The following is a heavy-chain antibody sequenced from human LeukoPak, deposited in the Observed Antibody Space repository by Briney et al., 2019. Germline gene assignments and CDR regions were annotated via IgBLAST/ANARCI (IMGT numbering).Heavy chain of an antibody. CDR2: MNPNSGNT. V-gene: IGHV1-8*03. D-gene: IGHD6-19*01. CDR1: GYTFTSYD. J-gene: IGHJ4*02. CDR3: ARVAVPAEADY. Sequence: GASVKVSCKASGYTFTSYDINWVRQATGQGLEWMGWMNPNSGNTGYAQKFQGRVTITRNTSISTAYMELSGLRSEDTAVYYCARVAVPAEADYWGQGTLVTVSS.